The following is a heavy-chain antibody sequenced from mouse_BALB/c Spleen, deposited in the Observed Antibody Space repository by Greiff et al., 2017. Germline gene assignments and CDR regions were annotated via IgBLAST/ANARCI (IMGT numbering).Heavy chain of an antibody. CDR3: ARGEVRRKSAMDY. V-gene: IGHV5-6-5*01. CDR2: ISSGGST. Sequence: DVQLVESGGGLVKPGGSLKLSCAASGFTFSSYAMSWVRQTPEKRLEWVASISSGGSTYYPDSVKGRFTISRDNARNILYLQMSSLRSEDTAMYYCARGEVRRKSAMDYWGQGTSVTVSS. D-gene: IGHD2-14*01. J-gene: IGHJ4*01. CDR1: GFTFSSYA.